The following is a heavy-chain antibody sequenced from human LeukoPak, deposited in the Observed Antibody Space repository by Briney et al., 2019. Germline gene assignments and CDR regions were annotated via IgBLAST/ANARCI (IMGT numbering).Heavy chain of an antibody. CDR1: GYTLTELS. D-gene: IGHD3-10*01. CDR2: FDPDDGET. J-gene: IGHJ4*02. V-gene: IGHV1-24*01. Sequence: ASVKISCKISGYTLTELSMHWLLQAPGKGLEWMGGFDPDDGETIYGQKFQGRVTMTEDKSTDTAYMEMSSLRSADTAVYYCATDFGGPHGEYWGQGTLVTVSS. CDR3: ATDFGGPHGEY.